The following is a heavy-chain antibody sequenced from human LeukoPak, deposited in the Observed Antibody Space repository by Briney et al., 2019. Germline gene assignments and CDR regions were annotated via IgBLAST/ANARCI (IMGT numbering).Heavy chain of an antibody. CDR2: INHSGST. CDR3: ARDQRYYYDFWSGYVNWFDP. CDR1: GGSFSGYY. Sequence: SETLSLTCAVYGGSFSGYYWSWIRQPPGKGLEWIGEINHSGSTNYNPSLKSRVTISVDTSKNQFSLKLSSVTAADTAVYYCARDQRYYYDFWSGYVNWFDPWGQGTLVTVSS. J-gene: IGHJ5*02. D-gene: IGHD3-3*01. V-gene: IGHV4-34*01.